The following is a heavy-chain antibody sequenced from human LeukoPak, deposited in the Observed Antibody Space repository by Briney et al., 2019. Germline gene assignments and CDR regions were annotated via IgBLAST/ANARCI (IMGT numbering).Heavy chain of an antibody. D-gene: IGHD3-10*01. Sequence: PGGSLRLSCAASGFSFSSYNMNWVRQTPGKGLEWVSSITSSSTYTFYADSVKGRFTISRDNAKNSLYLQMNSLRAEDTAVYYCARASTMVRGVTYWYFDLWGRGTLVTVSS. J-gene: IGHJ2*01. CDR3: ARASTMVRGVTYWYFDL. CDR2: ITSSSTYT. CDR1: GFSFSSYN. V-gene: IGHV3-21*01.